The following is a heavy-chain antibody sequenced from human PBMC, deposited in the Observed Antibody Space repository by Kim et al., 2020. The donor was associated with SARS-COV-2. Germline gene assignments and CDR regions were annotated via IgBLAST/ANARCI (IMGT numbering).Heavy chain of an antibody. CDR2: ISAYNGNT. V-gene: IGHV1-18*04. CDR3: ARGCPIWFGELCAFDI. D-gene: IGHD3-10*01. CDR1: GYTFTSYG. J-gene: IGHJ3*02. Sequence: ASVKVSCKASGYTFTSYGISWVRQAPGQGLEWMGWISAYNGNTNYAQKLQGRVTMTTDTSTSTAYMELRSLRSDDTAVYYCARGCPIWFGELCAFDIWGQGTMVTVSS.